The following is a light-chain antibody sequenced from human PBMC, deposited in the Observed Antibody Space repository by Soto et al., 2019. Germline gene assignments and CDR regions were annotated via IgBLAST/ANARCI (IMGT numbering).Light chain of an antibody. CDR3: QQYNSSPT. V-gene: IGKV3D-20*01. CDR1: QSVSTNY. CDR2: DAY. Sequence: EIVLTQSPATLSLSPGERATLYCGASQSVSTNYLAWYQQKPGLAPRLLIYDAYSRATGISDRFSGSGSGTDFILTISSLQPDDFATYSCQQYNSSPTFGPGTKVDVK. J-gene: IGKJ3*01.